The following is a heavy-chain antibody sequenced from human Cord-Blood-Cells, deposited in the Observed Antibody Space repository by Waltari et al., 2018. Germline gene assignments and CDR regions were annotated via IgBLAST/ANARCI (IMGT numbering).Heavy chain of an antibody. CDR1: GYTLTELS. CDR3: ATDLKFGGRGTSCCNWFDP. Sequence: QVQLVQSGAEVKKPGASVKVSCKVSGYTLTELSMHWVRQAPGKWLEWMGGFDPEDGETIYAQKFQGRVTMTEDTSTDTAYMELSSLRSEDTAVYYCATDLKFGGRGTSCCNWFDPWGQGTLVTVSS. J-gene: IGHJ5*02. CDR2: FDPEDGET. V-gene: IGHV1-24*01. D-gene: IGHD2-2*01.